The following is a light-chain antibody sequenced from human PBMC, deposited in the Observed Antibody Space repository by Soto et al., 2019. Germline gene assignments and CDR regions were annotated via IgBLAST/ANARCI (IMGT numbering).Light chain of an antibody. V-gene: IGKV3-20*01. CDR1: QSVSSSY. J-gene: IGKJ1*01. CDR3: QQYGSSGT. Sequence: EVVLTQSPGTLSLSPGGRASLSCRASQSVSSSYLAWYQQIPGQAPRLLIYGASSRATGIPDRFSGSGSGTDFTLTISRLESADFAVYYCQQYGSSGTFGQGTKVDIK. CDR2: GAS.